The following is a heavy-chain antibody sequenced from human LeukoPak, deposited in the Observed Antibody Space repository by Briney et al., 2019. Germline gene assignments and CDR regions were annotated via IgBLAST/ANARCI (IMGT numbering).Heavy chain of an antibody. D-gene: IGHD2-2*01. J-gene: IGHJ4*02. CDR2: INHSGST. Sequence: SEALSLTCAVYGGSFSGYYWSWIRQPPGKGLEWIGEINHSGSTNYNPSLKSRVTISVDTSKNQFSLKLSSVTAADTAVYYCARGFRRGSTNWGQGTLVTVSS. V-gene: IGHV4-34*01. CDR1: GGSFSGYY. CDR3: ARGFRRGSTN.